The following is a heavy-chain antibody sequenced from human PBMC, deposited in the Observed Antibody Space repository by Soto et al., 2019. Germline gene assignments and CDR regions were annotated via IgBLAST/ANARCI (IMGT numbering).Heavy chain of an antibody. J-gene: IGHJ5*02. D-gene: IGHD2-21*02. V-gene: IGHV3-74*01. CDR2: ITSDGKSK. CDR3: ARESGDWPLNWFDP. Sequence: GSLRLSCAASGFNFSNHWLHWVRQRPAEGLVWVSRITSDGKSKAYAESVKGRFAISRDNAKNTLYLQMNGLTAEDTAVYYCARESGDWPLNWFDPWGQGTLVTVSS. CDR1: GFNFSNHW.